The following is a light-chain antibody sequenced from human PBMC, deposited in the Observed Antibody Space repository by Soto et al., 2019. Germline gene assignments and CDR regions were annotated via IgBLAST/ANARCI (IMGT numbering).Light chain of an antibody. CDR1: SSDVGRYNY. CDR2: EVN. V-gene: IGLV2-8*01. CDR3: SSYAGTPFV. J-gene: IGLJ1*01. Sequence: QSVLTQPPSASGSPGQSVTISCTGTSSDVGRYNYVPWYQQHPGKAPKLMISEVNKRASGVPDRFSGSKSGNTASLTVSGLQAEDEADYYCSSYAGTPFVFGTGTKVTVL.